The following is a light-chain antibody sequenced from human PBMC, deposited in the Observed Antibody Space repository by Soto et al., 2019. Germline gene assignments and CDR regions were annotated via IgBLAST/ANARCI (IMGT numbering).Light chain of an antibody. V-gene: IGKV3-20*01. Sequence: IVLTQSPGTLSLSPGERATLSCRASQSVTNTYLAWYQQKSGQAPALLIYGTSSRATGIPNRFSGRGSGTDFTLTISRLEPEDVAVYYCQQYGSSPLTFGGGTKVEIK. CDR2: GTS. CDR1: QSVTNTY. CDR3: QQYGSSPLT. J-gene: IGKJ4*01.